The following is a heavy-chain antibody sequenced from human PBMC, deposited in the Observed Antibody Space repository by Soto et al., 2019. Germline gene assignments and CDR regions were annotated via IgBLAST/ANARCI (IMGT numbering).Heavy chain of an antibody. V-gene: IGHV4-34*01. D-gene: IGHD2-8*01. J-gene: IGHJ4*02. CDR1: GGSFSGYY. CDR2: INHSGST. Sequence: SETLSLTCAVYGGSFSGYYWSWIRQPPGKGLEWIGEINHSGSTNYNPSLKSRVTISVDTSKNQFSLKLSSVTAADTAVYYCAVGGYCTNGVCYAFDYWGQGTLVTV. CDR3: AVGGYCTNGVCYAFDY.